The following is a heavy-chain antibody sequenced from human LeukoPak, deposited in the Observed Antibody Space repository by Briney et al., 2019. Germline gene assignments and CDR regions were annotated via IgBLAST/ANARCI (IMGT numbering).Heavy chain of an antibody. CDR3: AKASAMIVVVSKHFDY. V-gene: IGHV3-30*04. Sequence: GGSLRLSCAASGFTFSNYAMHWVRQAPGKGLEWVAVISHDGSKKYYADSVKGRFTISRDNSKNTLYLQMNSLRAEDTAVYYCAKASAMIVVVSKHFDYWGQGTLVTVSS. CDR2: ISHDGSKK. CDR1: GFTFSNYA. J-gene: IGHJ4*02. D-gene: IGHD3-22*01.